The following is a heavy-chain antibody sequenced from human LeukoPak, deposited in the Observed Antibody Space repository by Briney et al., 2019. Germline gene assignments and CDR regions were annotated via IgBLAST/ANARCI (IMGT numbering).Heavy chain of an antibody. V-gene: IGHV4-59*01. Sequence: SETLSLTCTVSGGSISSYYWSWIRQPPGKGLEWIGYIYYSGSTNYNPSLKSRVTISVDTSKNQFSLKLSSVTAADTAVYYCARDLYGDNDPGFFDYWGQGTLVTVSS. J-gene: IGHJ4*02. CDR2: IYYSGST. D-gene: IGHD4-17*01. CDR1: GGSISSYY. CDR3: ARDLYGDNDPGFFDY.